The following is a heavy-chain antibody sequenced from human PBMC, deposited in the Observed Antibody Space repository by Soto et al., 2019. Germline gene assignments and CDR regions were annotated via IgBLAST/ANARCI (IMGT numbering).Heavy chain of an antibody. V-gene: IGHV4-30-4*01. J-gene: IGHJ3*02. Sequence: QVQLQESGPGLVNASQTLSLTCTVSGASVNSGDYYWSWVRQPPGRGLEWIGYIHYSETIYYKPSLKSRVQILEETFKNQFSREVSSVTAADTAVYYCARAHRYYDYPNIWGKGTTVTVSS. D-gene: IGHD3-22*01. CDR1: GASVNSGDYY. CDR3: ARAHRYYDYPNI. CDR2: IHYSETI.